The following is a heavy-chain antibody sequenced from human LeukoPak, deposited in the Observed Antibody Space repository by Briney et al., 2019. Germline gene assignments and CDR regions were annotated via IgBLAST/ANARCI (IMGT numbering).Heavy chain of an antibody. V-gene: IGHV4-34*01. CDR3: ARYCSSTSHYYYYYMDV. Sequence: PSETLSLTCAVYGGSFSGYYWSWIRQPPGKGLEWIGEIKHSGSTNYNPSLKSRVTISVDTSKNQFSLKLSSVTAADTAVYYCARYCSSTSHYYYYYMDVWGKGTTVTVSS. CDR2: IKHSGST. D-gene: IGHD2-2*01. CDR1: GGSFSGYY. J-gene: IGHJ6*03.